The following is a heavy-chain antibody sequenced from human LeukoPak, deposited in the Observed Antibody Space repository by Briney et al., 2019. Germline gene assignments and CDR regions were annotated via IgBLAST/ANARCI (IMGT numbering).Heavy chain of an antibody. J-gene: IGHJ4*02. CDR3: ARGARGYNYGYDELDY. Sequence: GRSLRLSCAGSGINFRSHGMHWVRQAPGKGLEWVAVISHDGSNKHYADSVKGRFTISRDNSKSTLYLQMNSLRAEDTAVYYCARGARGYNYGYDELDYWGQGTLVTVSS. V-gene: IGHV3-30*03. CDR2: ISHDGSNK. D-gene: IGHD5-18*01. CDR1: GINFRSHG.